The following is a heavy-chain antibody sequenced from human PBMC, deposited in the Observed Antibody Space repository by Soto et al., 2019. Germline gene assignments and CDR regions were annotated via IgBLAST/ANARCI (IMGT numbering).Heavy chain of an antibody. V-gene: IGHV1-18*01. J-gene: IGHJ4*02. D-gene: IGHD3-22*01. Sequence: QVQLVQSGAEVKKPGASVRVSCKASGDGFSNYGFSWVRQAPGQGLEWMGWISAYDGQTNYTKKFQGRVTMTTDTSSSRAYMELRSLRSDDKTVYYCARVWYYDSSGYYAFDYWGLGAPVTVSS. CDR2: ISAYDGQT. CDR3: ARVWYYDSSGYYAFDY. CDR1: GDGFSNYG.